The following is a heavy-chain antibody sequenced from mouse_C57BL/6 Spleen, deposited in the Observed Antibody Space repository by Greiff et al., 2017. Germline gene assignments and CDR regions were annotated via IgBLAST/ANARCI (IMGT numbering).Heavy chain of an antibody. CDR3: ARIQTAQEDFDY. D-gene: IGHD3-2*02. V-gene: IGHV8-8*01. J-gene: IGHJ2*01. CDR1: GFSLSTFGMG. CDR2: IWWDADK. Sequence: ESGPGILQPSQTLSLTCSFSGFSLSTFGMGVGWIRQPSGKGLEWLAHIWWDADKNYNPALTRRLTISKDTHNIQVFIKIPDEDTANTATYYCARIQTAQEDFDYWGQGTTLTVSS.